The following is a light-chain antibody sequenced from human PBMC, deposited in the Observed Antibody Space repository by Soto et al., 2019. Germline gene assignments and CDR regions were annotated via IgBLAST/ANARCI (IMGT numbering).Light chain of an antibody. J-gene: IGKJ1*01. CDR1: QSISTL. V-gene: IGKV1-5*03. Sequence: DIQMTQSPSTLSASVGDRVTITCRASQSISTLLAWYQQKPGKAPKLLIYQASSLESGVPSRFSGRGSGTECPLTISSLQPDDFATYYCQQYNTYPWTFGQGTKVEIK. CDR3: QQYNTYPWT. CDR2: QAS.